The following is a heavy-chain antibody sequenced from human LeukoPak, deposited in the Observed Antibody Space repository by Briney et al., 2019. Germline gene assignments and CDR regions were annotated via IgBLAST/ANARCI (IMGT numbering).Heavy chain of an antibody. D-gene: IGHD5-18*01. Sequence: SETLSLTCTVSGGSIGSYYWSWIRQPPGKGLEWIAYAYSNGNTKSNPSLKSRVTISVDTSKNQFSLKLTSVTAADTAVYYCARDFRVGTAIWGQGILVTVSS. CDR1: GGSIGSYY. CDR3: ARDFRVGTAI. CDR2: AYSNGNT. V-gene: IGHV4-59*01. J-gene: IGHJ4*02.